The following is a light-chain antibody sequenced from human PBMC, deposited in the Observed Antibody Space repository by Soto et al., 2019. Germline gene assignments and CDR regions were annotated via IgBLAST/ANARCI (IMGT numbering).Light chain of an antibody. CDR2: AAS. J-gene: IGKJ1*01. Sequence: DIQMTQSPSSLSASVEDRVTITCRASQGIANYLAWYQQKPGKVPKLLIYAASTLHSGVPSRFSGSGFGTDFTLTISSLQPEDVATYYCQKYNSALSRTFGQGTKVEIK. CDR3: QKYNSALSRT. CDR1: QGIANY. V-gene: IGKV1-27*01.